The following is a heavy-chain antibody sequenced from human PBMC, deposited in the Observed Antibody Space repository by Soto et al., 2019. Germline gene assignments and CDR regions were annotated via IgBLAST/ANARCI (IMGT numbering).Heavy chain of an antibody. CDR1: GFTFSSYG. CDR2: ISYDGSNK. Sequence: PGGSLRLSCAASGFTFSSYGMHWVRQAPGKGLEWVAVISYDGSNKYYADSVKGRFTISRDNSKNTLYLQMNSLRAEDTAVYYCAKLGEVGDGYNYVAPPEAYWGQGTLVTVSS. V-gene: IGHV3-30*18. D-gene: IGHD5-12*01. CDR3: AKLGEVGDGYNYVAPPEAY. J-gene: IGHJ4*02.